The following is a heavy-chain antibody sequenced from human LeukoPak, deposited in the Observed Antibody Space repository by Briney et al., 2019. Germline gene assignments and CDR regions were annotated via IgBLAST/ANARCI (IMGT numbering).Heavy chain of an antibody. J-gene: IGHJ4*02. Sequence: GESLKISCKGSGYNFTTYWIGWVRQMPGKGLEWMAFIYPGDSDTRYSPSFQGQVTISADKSISTAYLQWSSLKASDAAMYYCARAISSGWYYFDNWGQGTLVTVSA. CDR1: GYNFTTYW. CDR3: ARAISSGWYYFDN. D-gene: IGHD6-19*01. CDR2: IYPGDSDT. V-gene: IGHV5-51*01.